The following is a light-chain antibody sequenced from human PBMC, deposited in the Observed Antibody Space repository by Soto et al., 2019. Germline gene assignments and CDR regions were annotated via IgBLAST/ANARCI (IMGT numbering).Light chain of an antibody. V-gene: IGKV1-9*01. Sequence: IQLTQSPSSLSASVGDRVTITCRASQDIAIYLAWYQQKPGEAPKLLIYAASTLYGGVPSRFSGSGSGTDFALTIHSLQAEDFATYYCQQLRMYPSTFGGGTKVEIK. J-gene: IGKJ4*01. CDR1: QDIAIY. CDR2: AAS. CDR3: QQLRMYPST.